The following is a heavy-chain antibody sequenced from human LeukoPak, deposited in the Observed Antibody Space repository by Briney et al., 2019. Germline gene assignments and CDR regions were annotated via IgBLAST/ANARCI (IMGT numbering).Heavy chain of an antibody. J-gene: IGHJ4*02. V-gene: IGHV4-31*03. D-gene: IGHD2-2*01. CDR2: IYYSGST. Sequence: SETLSLTCTVSGGSISSGGYYWSWIRQHPGKGLEWIGYIYYSGSTYYNPSLKSRVTISVDTSKNQFSLKLSSVTAADTAVYYCARGQPHRYCSSTSCYRVGGKMYYFDYWGQGTLVTVSS. CDR3: ARGQPHRYCSSTSCYRVGGKMYYFDY. CDR1: GGSISSGGYY.